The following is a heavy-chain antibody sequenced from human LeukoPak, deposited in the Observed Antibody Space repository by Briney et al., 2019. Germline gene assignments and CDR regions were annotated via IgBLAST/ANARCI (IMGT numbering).Heavy chain of an antibody. D-gene: IGHD1-1*01. CDR1: GYTLTELS. V-gene: IGHV1-2*02. CDR2: INPNSGGT. J-gene: IGHJ6*02. CDR3: ASPNWNDGMDV. Sequence: ASVKVSCKVSGYTLTELSMHWVRQAPGQGLEWMGWINPNSGGTNYAQKFQGRVTMTRDTSISTAYMELSRLRSDDTAVYYCASPNWNDGMDVWGQGTTVTVSS.